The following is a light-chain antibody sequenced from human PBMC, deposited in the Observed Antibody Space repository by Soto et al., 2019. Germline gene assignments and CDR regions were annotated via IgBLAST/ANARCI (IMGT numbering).Light chain of an antibody. J-gene: IGKJ1*01. V-gene: IGKV3-20*01. CDR3: HHHGRT. CDR1: QSVSSSY. Sequence: EIELILSRSTVSLAPEECASLSCRASQSVSSSYLAWYQQKPGQPPRLLIYGASSRATGIPDRFSGSGSGTDFSLSIIRLEPEDFAVYYCHHHGRTFGQGTKVDIK. CDR2: GAS.